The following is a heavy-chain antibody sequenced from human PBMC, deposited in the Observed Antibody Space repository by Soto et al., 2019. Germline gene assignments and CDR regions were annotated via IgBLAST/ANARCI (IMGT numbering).Heavy chain of an antibody. J-gene: IGHJ3*02. Sequence: SDKLTLTGTVAGVSISSYYWSWIRRPPGRGLEWIGYIYYSGSTNYTPSLKSRVTISVDTSKNQFSLKLSSVTAADTAVYYCARRYGRAFDIWGQGTMVT. CDR2: IYYSGST. CDR1: GVSISSYY. CDR3: ARRYGRAFDI. V-gene: IGHV4-59*08. D-gene: IGHD4-17*01.